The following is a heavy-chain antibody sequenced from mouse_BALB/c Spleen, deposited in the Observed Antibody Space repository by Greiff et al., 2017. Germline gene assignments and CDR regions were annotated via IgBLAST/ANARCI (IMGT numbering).Heavy chain of an antibody. Sequence: VQLKESGPELVKPGASVKISCKASGYTFTDYNMHWVKQSHGKSLEWIGYIYPYNGGTGYNQKFKSKATLTVDNSSSTAYMELRSLTSEDSAVYYCASWSSWGQGTLVTVSA. CDR1: GYTFTDYN. J-gene: IGHJ3*01. V-gene: IGHV1S29*02. D-gene: IGHD1-3*01. CDR2: IYPYNGGT. CDR3: ASWSS.